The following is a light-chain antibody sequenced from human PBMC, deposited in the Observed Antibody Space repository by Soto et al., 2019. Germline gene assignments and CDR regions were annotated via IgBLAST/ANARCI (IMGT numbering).Light chain of an antibody. CDR3: SSYVGSNNFV. CDR2: EVS. J-gene: IGLJ1*01. Sequence: QSVLTQPPSASGSPGQSVTISCTGTSSDVGGYNYVSWYQQHPGKAPKLMIYEVSKRPSGVPDRFSGSESGNMASLTVSGLQAEDEADYYCSSYVGSNNFVFGTGTKVTVL. CDR1: SSDVGGYNY. V-gene: IGLV2-8*01.